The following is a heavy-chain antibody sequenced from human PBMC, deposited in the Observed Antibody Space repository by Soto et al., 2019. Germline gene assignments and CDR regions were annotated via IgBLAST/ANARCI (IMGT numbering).Heavy chain of an antibody. J-gene: IGHJ4*02. Sequence: ASVKVSCKASGYTFTSYDINWVRRATGQGLEWMGWMNPNSGNTGYAQKFQGRVTMTRNTSISTAYMELSSLRSEDTAVYYCARAHYYDSSGYYPNFDYWGQGTLVTVS. CDR2: MNPNSGNT. D-gene: IGHD3-22*01. CDR3: ARAHYYDSSGYYPNFDY. V-gene: IGHV1-8*01. CDR1: GYTFTSYD.